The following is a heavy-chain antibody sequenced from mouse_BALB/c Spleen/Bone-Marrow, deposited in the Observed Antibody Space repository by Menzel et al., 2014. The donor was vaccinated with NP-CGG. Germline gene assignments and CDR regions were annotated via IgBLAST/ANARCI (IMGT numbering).Heavy chain of an antibody. CDR1: GFTFTDYY. D-gene: IGHD2-1*01. CDR3: ARDGNYVDY. V-gene: IGHV7-3*02. J-gene: IGHJ4*01. CDR2: IRNKANGYTT. Sequence: EVKVEESGGGLVQPGGSLRLSCATSGFTFTDYYMSWVRQPPGKALEWLGFIRNKANGYTTEYSASVKGRFTISRDNSQSILYLQMNTLGTEDSATYYWARDGNYVDYWGQGTSVTVSA.